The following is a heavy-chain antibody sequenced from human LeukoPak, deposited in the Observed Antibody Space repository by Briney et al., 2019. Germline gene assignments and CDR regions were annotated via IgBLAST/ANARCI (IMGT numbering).Heavy chain of an antibody. V-gene: IGHV3-21*01. CDR3: SRDEWGDSFDI. J-gene: IGHJ3*02. Sequence: GXXLXLSCAASGFTFSSYSMNWVRQAPGKGLEWVSSISSSSSYIHSADSVRGRFTISRDNAKNSLFLQMNSLRAEDTAVYYCSRDEWGDSFDIWGQGTMVTV. CDR1: GFTFSSYS. CDR2: ISSSSSYI. D-gene: IGHD1-26*01.